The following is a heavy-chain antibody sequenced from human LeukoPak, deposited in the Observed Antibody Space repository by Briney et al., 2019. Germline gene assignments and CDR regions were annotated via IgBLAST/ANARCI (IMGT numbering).Heavy chain of an antibody. D-gene: IGHD2-15*01. CDR2: IWHDGSSQ. J-gene: IGHJ4*02. Sequence: GGSLRLSCVASGFTFDHYGMHWVRQAPGKGLEWVAVIWHDGSSQYYADSVKGRFTISRDNAKNTLYLQMNSLRAEDTAVYYCGRGFSGGLDYWGQGNLVTVSS. CDR1: GFTFDHYG. CDR3: GRGFSGGLDY. V-gene: IGHV3-33*01.